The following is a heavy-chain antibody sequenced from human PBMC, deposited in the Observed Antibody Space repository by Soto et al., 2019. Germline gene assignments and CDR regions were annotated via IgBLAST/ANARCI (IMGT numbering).Heavy chain of an antibody. J-gene: IGHJ6*02. Sequence: SETLSLTCTVSGGSISSYYWSWIRQPPGKGLEWIGYIYYSGSTYYNPSLKSRVTISVDTSKNQFSLKLSSVTAADTAVYYCAGQPTAGSYYDLGSYYYYYAMDVWGQGTTVTVSS. CDR1: GGSISSYY. V-gene: IGHV4-59*08. CDR2: IYYSGST. CDR3: AGQPTAGSYYDLGSYYYYYAMDV. D-gene: IGHD3-10*01.